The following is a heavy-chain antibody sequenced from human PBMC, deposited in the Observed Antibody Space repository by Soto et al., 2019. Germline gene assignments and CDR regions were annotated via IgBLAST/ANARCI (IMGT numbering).Heavy chain of an antibody. CDR1: GDSISSSY. V-gene: IGHV4-59*05. J-gene: IGHJ3*02. CDR2: IYYSGTT. Sequence: SETLSLTCSVSGDSISSSYWSWIRQPPGKGLEWIGSIYYSGTTYYNSSLKSRVTISVDTSKNQLSLKLTSVTAADTAVYYCARGITTDAFDIWGPGTMVTVSS. CDR3: ARGITTDAFDI. D-gene: IGHD3-22*01.